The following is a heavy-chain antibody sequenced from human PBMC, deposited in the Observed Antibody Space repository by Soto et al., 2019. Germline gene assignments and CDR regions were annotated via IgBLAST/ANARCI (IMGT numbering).Heavy chain of an antibody. CDR1: GGTFSRYA. CDR3: ARENAGYCSGGSCYAHNWFDP. CDR2: IIPIFGTA. Sequence: ASVKVPCKASGGTFSRYAISWVRQAPGQGLEWMGGIIPIFGTANYAQKFQGRVTITADESTSTAYMELSSLRSEDTAVYYCARENAGYCSGGSCYAHNWFDPWGQGTLVTVSS. D-gene: IGHD2-15*01. V-gene: IGHV1-69*13. J-gene: IGHJ5*02.